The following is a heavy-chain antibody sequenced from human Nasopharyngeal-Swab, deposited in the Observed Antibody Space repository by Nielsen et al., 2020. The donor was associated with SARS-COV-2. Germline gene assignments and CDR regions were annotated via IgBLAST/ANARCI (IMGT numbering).Heavy chain of an antibody. CDR2: ISYDGSNK. J-gene: IGHJ6*03. CDR1: GFTFSSYG. Sequence: GGSLRLSCAASGFTFSSYGMHWVRQAPGKGLEWVAVISYDGSNKYYADSVKGRFTISRDNSKNTLYLQMNNLRAEDTAVYYCAKDFRSGWTSYYYYYMDVWGKGTTVTVSS. V-gene: IGHV3-30*18. CDR3: AKDFRSGWTSYYYYYMDV. D-gene: IGHD6-19*01.